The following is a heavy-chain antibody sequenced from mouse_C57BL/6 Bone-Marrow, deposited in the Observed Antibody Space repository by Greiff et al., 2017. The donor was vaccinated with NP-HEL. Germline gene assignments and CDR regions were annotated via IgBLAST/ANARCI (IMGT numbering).Heavy chain of an antibody. CDR2: IYPSDSET. Sequence: QVQLQQPGAELVRPGSSVKLSCKASGYTFTSYWMDWVKQRPGQGLEWIGNIYPSDSETHYNQKFKDKATLTVDKSSSTAYMQLSSLTSEDSAVYYCARYGPAWFAYWGQGTLVTVSA. CDR1: GYTFTSYW. J-gene: IGHJ3*01. V-gene: IGHV1-61*01. CDR3: ARYGPAWFAY. D-gene: IGHD1-1*02.